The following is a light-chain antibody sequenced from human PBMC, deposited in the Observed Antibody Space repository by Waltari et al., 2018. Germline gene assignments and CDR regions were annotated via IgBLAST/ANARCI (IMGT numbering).Light chain of an antibody. V-gene: IGKV4-1*01. J-gene: IGKJ4*01. CDR3: QQYYSTPPT. CDR2: WAS. Sequence: DTVMTQSPDSLAVSLGERATINCKSSQSVLYTPNNKNYLAWYQQKPGQPPKLLIYWASIRESGVPDRFSGSGSGTDFTLTISSLQAEDVAVYYCQQYYSTPPTFGGGTKVEIK. CDR1: QSVLYTPNNKNY.